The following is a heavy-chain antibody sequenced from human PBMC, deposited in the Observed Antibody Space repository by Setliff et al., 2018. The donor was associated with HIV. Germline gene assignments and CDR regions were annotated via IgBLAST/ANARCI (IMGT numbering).Heavy chain of an antibody. D-gene: IGHD3-10*01. CDR2: IYYTGST. CDR1: RGSISSSGNY. CDR3: ARDLSPYGSGDPYYYYGMDV. V-gene: IGHV4-31*02. Sequence: SETLSLTCTVSRGSISSSGNYWTWIRQRPGKGLEWIGYIYYTGSTYYHPSLKSRVLISVDTSNNLFSLSLRSVTAADTAVYYCARDLSPYGSGDPYYYYGMDVWGQGTTVTVSS. J-gene: IGHJ6*02.